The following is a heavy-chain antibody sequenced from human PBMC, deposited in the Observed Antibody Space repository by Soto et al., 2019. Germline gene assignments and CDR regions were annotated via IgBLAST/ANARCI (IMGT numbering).Heavy chain of an antibody. CDR2: IIPILGIA. J-gene: IGHJ3*02. D-gene: IGHD3-16*02. V-gene: IGHV1-69*02. CDR3: ARAKFPGFSDSFGGVIQTNTNQDAFDI. CDR1: GGTFSSYT. Sequence: ASVKVSCKASGGTFSSYTISWVRQAPGQGLEWMGRIIPILGIANYAQKFQGRVTITADKSTSTAYMELSSLRSEDTAVYYCARAKFPGFSDSFGGVIQTNTNQDAFDIWGQGTXVTVSS.